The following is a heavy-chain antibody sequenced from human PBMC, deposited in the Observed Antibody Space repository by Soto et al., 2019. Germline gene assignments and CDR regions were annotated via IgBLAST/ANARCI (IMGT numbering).Heavy chain of an antibody. D-gene: IGHD2-2*01. V-gene: IGHV4-34*01. CDR2: INHSGST. J-gene: IGHJ3*02. CDR3: ARGRNRYCSSTSCYREHAFDI. Sequence: QVQLQQWGAGLLKPSETLSLTCAVYGVSFSGYYWSWIRQPPGKGLEWIGEINHSGSTNYNPSLKSRVTISVDTSKNQFSLKLSSVTAADTAVYYCARGRNRYCSSTSCYREHAFDIWGQGTMVTVSS. CDR1: GVSFSGYY.